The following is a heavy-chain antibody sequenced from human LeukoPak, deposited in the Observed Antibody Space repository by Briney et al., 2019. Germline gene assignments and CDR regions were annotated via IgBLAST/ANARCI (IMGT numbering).Heavy chain of an antibody. CDR1: GFTFSSYG. CDR2: ISYDGSNK. Sequence: GGSLRLSCAASGFTFSSYGMHWVRQAPGKGLEWVAVISYDGSNKYYADSVKGRFTISRDNSKNTLYLQMNSLRPEGTAVYYCARDGGYSYGYYYYYYMDVWGKGTTVTVSS. V-gene: IGHV3-30*03. CDR3: ARDGGYSYGYYYYYYMDV. D-gene: IGHD5-18*01. J-gene: IGHJ6*03.